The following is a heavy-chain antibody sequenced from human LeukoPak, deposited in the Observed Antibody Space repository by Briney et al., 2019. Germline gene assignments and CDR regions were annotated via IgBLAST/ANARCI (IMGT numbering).Heavy chain of an antibody. Sequence: SETLSLTCTVSGGSINSHYWSWIRQPPGKGLEWIGYIYYSGSTYYNPSLKSRVTMSVDTSKSQFSLKLSSVTAADTAVYYCAGELRFLAYWGQGTLVTVSS. V-gene: IGHV4-59*08. J-gene: IGHJ4*02. CDR3: AGELRFLAY. CDR2: IYYSGST. D-gene: IGHD3-3*01. CDR1: GGSINSHY.